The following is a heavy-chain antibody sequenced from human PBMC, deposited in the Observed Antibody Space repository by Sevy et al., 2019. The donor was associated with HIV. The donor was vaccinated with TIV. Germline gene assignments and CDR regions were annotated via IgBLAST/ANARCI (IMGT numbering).Heavy chain of an antibody. J-gene: IGHJ5*02. CDR3: AREGNCSSTSCYTPSSMFDP. D-gene: IGHD2-2*02. V-gene: IGHV4-34*01. CDR1: GGSFSGYY. Sequence: SETLSLTCAVYGGSFSGYYWSWIRQPPGKGLEWIGEINHSGSTNYNPSLKSRVTISVDTSKNQFSLKLSSVTAADTAMYYCAREGNCSSTSCYTPSSMFDPWGQGTLVTVSS. CDR2: INHSGST.